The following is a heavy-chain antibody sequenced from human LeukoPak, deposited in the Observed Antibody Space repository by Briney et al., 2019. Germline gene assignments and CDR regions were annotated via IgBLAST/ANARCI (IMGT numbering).Heavy chain of an antibody. CDR1: GFTFSNYA. CDR3: AKALNVLVPSTSRWFDP. J-gene: IGHJ5*02. CDR2: ISDGGAAT. V-gene: IGHV3-23*01. Sequence: GGSLRLSCAASGFTFSNYAMTWVRQAPGKGLEWVSTISDGGAATYYADSVKGRFTISSDNSKNTLSLQMNSLRAEDTAVYYCAKALNVLVPSTSRWFDPWGQGTLVTVSS. D-gene: IGHD2-8*02.